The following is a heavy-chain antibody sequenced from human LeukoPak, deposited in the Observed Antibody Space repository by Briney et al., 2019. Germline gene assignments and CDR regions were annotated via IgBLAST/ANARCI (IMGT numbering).Heavy chain of an antibody. CDR2: IYHSGST. CDR1: GGSISSRNW. D-gene: IGHD3-22*01. CDR3: ARGPYSYDSSGAFDI. J-gene: IGHJ3*02. V-gene: IGHV4-4*02. Sequence: SETLSLTCAVSGGSISSRNWWSWIRQPPGKGLEWVGEIYHSGSTNYNPSLKSRVTISVDKSRTQFSLKLSSVTAADTAVYFCARGPYSYDSSGAFDIWGQGTMVTVSS.